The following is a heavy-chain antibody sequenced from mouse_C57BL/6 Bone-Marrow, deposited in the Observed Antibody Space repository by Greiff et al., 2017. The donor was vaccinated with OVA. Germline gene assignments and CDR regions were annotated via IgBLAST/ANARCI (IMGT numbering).Heavy chain of an antibody. CDR1: GYSITSDY. CDR2: ISYSGST. Sequence: VQLKESGPGLAKPSQTLSLTCSVTGYSITSDYWNWIRKFPGNKLEYMGYISYSGSTYYNPSLKSRISITRDTSKNQYYLQLNSVTTEDTATYYCARLRYYYGSSLWYFDVWGTGTTVTVSS. CDR3: ARLRYYYGSSLWYFDV. D-gene: IGHD1-1*01. J-gene: IGHJ1*03. V-gene: IGHV3-8*01.